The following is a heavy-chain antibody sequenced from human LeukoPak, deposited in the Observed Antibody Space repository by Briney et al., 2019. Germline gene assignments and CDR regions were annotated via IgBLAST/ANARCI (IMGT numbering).Heavy chain of an antibody. CDR3: AKDHTVGASYYYYGMDV. J-gene: IGHJ6*02. D-gene: IGHD1-26*01. CDR2: ISYDGNNE. CDR1: GLTFSNFG. Sequence: GRSLGLSCAVSGLTFSNFGMHWVRQAPGKGLEWVAAISYDGNNEYYADSVKGRFTIYRDNSKNTLFLQMNGLRGDDTAVYFCAKDHTVGASYYYYGMDVWGQGTTVTVSS. V-gene: IGHV3-30*18.